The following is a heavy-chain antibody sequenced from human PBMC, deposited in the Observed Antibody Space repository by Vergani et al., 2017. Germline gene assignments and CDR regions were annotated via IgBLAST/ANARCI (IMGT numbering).Heavy chain of an antibody. CDR3: ARSLIYYDAGNPDY. Sequence: QVKLQESGPGLVKPSETLSLTCTVSGASVISYYWSWIRQPPGKGLEWMGYVSFHGDTLYNPSVKSLMTISLNTSSNQFSLCLSSVTAADTAVYNCARSLIYYDAGNPDYWGQGTLVTVSS. D-gene: IGHD3-22*01. CDR2: VSFHGDT. V-gene: IGHV4-59*02. J-gene: IGHJ4*02. CDR1: GASVISYY.